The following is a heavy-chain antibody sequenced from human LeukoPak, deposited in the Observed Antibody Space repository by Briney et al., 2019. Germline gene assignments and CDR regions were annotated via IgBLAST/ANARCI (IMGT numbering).Heavy chain of an antibody. V-gene: IGHV1-2*02. D-gene: IGHD1-1*01. CDR3: ASHRGTTYYMDV. CDR2: INPNGGGT. Sequence: GASVKVSCKASGYTFTAYYMHWVRQAPGQGLEWMGWINPNGGGTNYSQKFQGRVTMTRDTSITTAYMELSRLTSDDTAVYYCASHRGTTYYMDVWGKGTTVTISS. J-gene: IGHJ6*03. CDR1: GYTFTAYY.